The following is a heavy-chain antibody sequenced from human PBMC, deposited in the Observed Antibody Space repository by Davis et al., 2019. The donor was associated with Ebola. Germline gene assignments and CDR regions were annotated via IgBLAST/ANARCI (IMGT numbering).Heavy chain of an antibody. Sequence: AASVKVSCKASGFTFTSSAVQWVRQARGQRLEWIGWIVVGSGNTNYAQKFQERVTITRDMSTSTAYMELSSLRSEDTAVYYCAAGWIAVADPGVADYWGQGTLVTVSS. CDR1: GFTFTSSA. CDR3: AAGWIAVADPGVADY. D-gene: IGHD6-19*01. J-gene: IGHJ4*02. V-gene: IGHV1-58*01. CDR2: IVVGSGNT.